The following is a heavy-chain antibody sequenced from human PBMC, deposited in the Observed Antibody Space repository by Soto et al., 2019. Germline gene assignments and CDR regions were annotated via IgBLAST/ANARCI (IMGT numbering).Heavy chain of an antibody. D-gene: IGHD2-15*01. Sequence: GGSLRLSCAASGFTVSDNYMSWVRQAPGKGLEWVSVIYIGGNTYYADSVKGRFTISRDNSKNTLYLQMNSLRAEDTAVYYCAGPAPNCYGGGCHRADYWGQGTLVTVSS. J-gene: IGHJ4*02. CDR1: GFTVSDNY. CDR2: IYIGGNT. V-gene: IGHV3-53*01. CDR3: AGPAPNCYGGGCHRADY.